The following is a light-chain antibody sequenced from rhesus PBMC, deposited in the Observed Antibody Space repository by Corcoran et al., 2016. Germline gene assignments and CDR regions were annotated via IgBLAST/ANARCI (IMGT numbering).Light chain of an antibody. CDR3: QQHGSYPLT. CDR2: AAS. J-gene: IGKJ4*01. Sequence: DIQMTQSPSSLSASVGDRVTITCQASQGISNWLAWYQQRPGKAPKFLIYAASSLPSGVRSRFSGSGSGTEFTLTISSVQPDDFATYYCQQHGSYPLTFGGGTRVELK. CDR1: QGISNW. V-gene: IGKV1S11*01.